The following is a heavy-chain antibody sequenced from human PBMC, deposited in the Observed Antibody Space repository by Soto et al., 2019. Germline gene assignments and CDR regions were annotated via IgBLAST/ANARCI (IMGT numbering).Heavy chain of an antibody. V-gene: IGHV3-23*01. CDR1: GLTFSSYS. D-gene: IGHD4-17*01. CDR3: ATHYGDNPSDYFDY. J-gene: IGHJ4*02. Sequence: PGGSLILSCAASGLTFSSYSMSWVRQAPGKGLEWVSGISGSGSITYYAGSVKGRFTISRVNSKNTLYLQMNGLRAEDTAVYYCATHYGDNPSDYFDYWGQGTLVTVSS. CDR2: ISGSGSIT.